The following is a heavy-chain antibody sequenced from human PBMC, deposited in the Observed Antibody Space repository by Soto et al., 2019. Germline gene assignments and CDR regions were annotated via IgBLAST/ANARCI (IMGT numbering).Heavy chain of an antibody. CDR3: ARGRYSSSSLDWDFDY. V-gene: IGHV1-18*01. CDR1: GYTFSSFG. CDR2: ISAYNGNT. D-gene: IGHD6-6*01. Sequence: GSLVKVSCKASGYTFSSFGISWVRQAPGQGVEWMGWISAYNGNTNYAQKLQGRVTMTTDTSTSTAYMELRSLRSDDTAVYYCARGRYSSSSLDWDFDYWGQGTLVTVSS. J-gene: IGHJ4*02.